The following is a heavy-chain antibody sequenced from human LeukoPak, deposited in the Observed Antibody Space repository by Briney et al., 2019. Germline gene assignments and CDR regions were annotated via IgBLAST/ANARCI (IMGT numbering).Heavy chain of an antibody. J-gene: IGHJ4*02. V-gene: IGHV4-31*03. D-gene: IGHD2-21*02. Sequence: PSETLSLTCTVSGGSISSGGYYWSWIRQHPGKGPEWIGYVYYSGSTYYNPSLKSRVTISVDTSKNQFSLKLSSVTAADTAVYYCARAGLDCPCFDYWGQGTLVTVSS. CDR1: GGSISSGGYY. CDR3: ARAGLDCPCFDY. CDR2: VYYSGST.